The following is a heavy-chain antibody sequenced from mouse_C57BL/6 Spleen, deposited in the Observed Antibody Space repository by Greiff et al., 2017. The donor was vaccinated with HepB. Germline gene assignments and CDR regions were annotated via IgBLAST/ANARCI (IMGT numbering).Heavy chain of an antibody. CDR3: ARPHYGYDGGFDY. Sequence: EVKLMESGGGLVKPGGSLKLSCAASGFTFSDYGMHWVRQAPEKGLEWVAYISSGSSTIYYADTVKGRFTISRDNAKNTLFLQMTSLRSEDTAMYYCARPHYGYDGGFDYWGQGTTLTVSS. CDR1: GFTFSDYG. J-gene: IGHJ2*01. V-gene: IGHV5-17*01. D-gene: IGHD2-2*01. CDR2: ISSGSSTI.